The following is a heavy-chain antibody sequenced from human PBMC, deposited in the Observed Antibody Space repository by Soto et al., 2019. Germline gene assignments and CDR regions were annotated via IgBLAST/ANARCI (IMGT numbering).Heavy chain of an antibody. CDR3: AREYYDFWSVTYSYYGLDV. V-gene: IGHV4-59*01. CDR1: GGSISRYY. Sequence: SETLSLTCTVSGGSISRYYWSWIRQAPGRGLEWIGNIFSSGCTNYNPSLKSRVAISVDTSKNQVSLKLNAVTTADTAVYYCAREYYDFWSVTYSYYGLDVWGQGTTVTVSS. D-gene: IGHD3-3*01. J-gene: IGHJ6*02. CDR2: IFSSGCT.